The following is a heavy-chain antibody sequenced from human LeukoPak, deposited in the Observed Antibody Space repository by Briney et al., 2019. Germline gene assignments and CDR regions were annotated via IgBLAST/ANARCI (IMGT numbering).Heavy chain of an antibody. V-gene: IGHV4-4*07. Sequence: PSETLPLTCTVSGGSISNYFWGWIRQPAGAGLEWIGRVHTSGNTDYNPSLKSRVSMSVDKSKNQFYLKLNSVTAADTAMYYCAREFREDIGDGYYYEYWGQGTLVTVSS. CDR2: VHTSGNT. D-gene: IGHD3-22*01. CDR1: GGSISNYF. CDR3: AREFREDIGDGYYYEY. J-gene: IGHJ4*02.